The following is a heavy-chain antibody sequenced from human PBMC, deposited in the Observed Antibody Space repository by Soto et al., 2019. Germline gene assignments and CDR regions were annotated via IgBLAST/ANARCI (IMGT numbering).Heavy chain of an antibody. D-gene: IGHD3-10*01. J-gene: IGHJ4*02. V-gene: IGHV4-59*01. CDR1: GGSISSYY. CDR3: ARDVGSGFDY. CDR2: IYYSGST. Sequence: SETLSLTCTVSGGSISSYYWSWIRQPPGKGLEWIGYIYYSGSTNYNPSLKSRVTISVDTSKNQFSLKLSSVTAADTAVYYCARDVGSGFDYWGQGTLVTVSS.